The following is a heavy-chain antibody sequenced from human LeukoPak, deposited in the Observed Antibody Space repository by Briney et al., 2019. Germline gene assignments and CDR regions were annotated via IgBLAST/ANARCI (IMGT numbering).Heavy chain of an antibody. D-gene: IGHD6-6*01. CDR2: ISNGGST. V-gene: IGHV3-23*01. CDR3: AKETSSSFDY. Sequence: GGSLRLSCAASGFTFSSYNMNWVRQAPGKGLEWVSGISNGGSTYYADSVKGRFTISRDYFQNTLYLQMNSLRAEDTAVYYCAKETSSSFDYWGQGTMVTVSS. J-gene: IGHJ4*02. CDR1: GFTFSSYN.